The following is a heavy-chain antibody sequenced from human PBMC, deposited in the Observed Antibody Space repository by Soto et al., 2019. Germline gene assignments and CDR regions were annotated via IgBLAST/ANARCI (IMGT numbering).Heavy chain of an antibody. J-gene: IGHJ1*01. CDR3: AKDLKGVPAAMGAEYFQH. CDR1: GFTFSSYA. V-gene: IGHV3-23*01. CDR2: ISGSGGST. D-gene: IGHD2-2*01. Sequence: GGSLRLSCAASGFTFSSYAMSWVRQAPGKGLEWVSAISGSGGSTYYADSVKGRFTISRDNSKNTLYLQMNSLRAEDTAVYYCAKDLKGVPAAMGAEYFQHWGQGTLVTVSS.